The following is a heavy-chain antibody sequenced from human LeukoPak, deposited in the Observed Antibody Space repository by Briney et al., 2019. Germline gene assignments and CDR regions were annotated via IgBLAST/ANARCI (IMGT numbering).Heavy chain of an antibody. CDR3: ARRGEAMDPFDY. CDR2: IYPGASDT. Sequence: GESLKISCQASGYNFTNYWIAWVRQMPGKGLEWVGIIYPGASDTRYSPSFQGQVTISADKSINTAYLQWSSLKASDTAIYYCARRGEAMDPFDYWGQGTLVTVSS. CDR1: GYNFTNYW. V-gene: IGHV5-51*01. J-gene: IGHJ4*02. D-gene: IGHD5-18*01.